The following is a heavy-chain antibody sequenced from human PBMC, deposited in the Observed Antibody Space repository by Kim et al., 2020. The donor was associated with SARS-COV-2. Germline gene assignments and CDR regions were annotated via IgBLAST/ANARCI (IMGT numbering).Heavy chain of an antibody. CDR1: GYTFTRFW. J-gene: IGHJ4*02. Sequence: GESLKISCQGSGYTFTRFWITWVRQLPGKGLEWMGRIDPRDSYATYNPSFQGHVTMSVDRSISTAYLQWDSLRASDTAMYYCVRVDLYSDSGPPFFDFWGKGTLVTVSS. CDR2: IDPRDSYA. CDR3: VRVDLYSDSGPPFFDF. V-gene: IGHV5-10-1*01. D-gene: IGHD4-17*01.